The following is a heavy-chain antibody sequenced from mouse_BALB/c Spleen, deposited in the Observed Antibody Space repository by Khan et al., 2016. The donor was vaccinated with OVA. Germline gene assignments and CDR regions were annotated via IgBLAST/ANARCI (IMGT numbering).Heavy chain of an antibody. CDR3: ARSGYGSFAY. D-gene: IGHD1-1*01. V-gene: IGHV1S29*02. CDR2: IFPNSGGS. Sequence: VQLKQSGPELVKPGASMKISCKASGYTFTDYNMDWVKQSHGKSLEWVGYIFPNSGGSGYNQKFKTKATLTVDSSSSTAYMELRSLTSEDSAVYYCARSGYGSFAYWGQGTLVTVSA. CDR1: GYTFTDYN. J-gene: IGHJ3*01.